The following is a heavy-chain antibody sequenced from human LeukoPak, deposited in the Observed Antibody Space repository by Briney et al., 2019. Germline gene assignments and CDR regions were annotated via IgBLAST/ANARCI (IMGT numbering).Heavy chain of an antibody. J-gene: IGHJ4*02. Sequence: PSGTLSLTCAVSGGSISSSNWWSWVRQPPGKGLEWIGEIYHSGSTNYNPSLKSRVTISVDKSKNQFSLKLSSVTAADTAVYYCARVVENWNRPSFDYWGQGTLVTVSS. D-gene: IGHD1-1*01. CDR3: ARVVENWNRPSFDY. V-gene: IGHV4-4*02. CDR1: GGSISSSNW. CDR2: IYHSGST.